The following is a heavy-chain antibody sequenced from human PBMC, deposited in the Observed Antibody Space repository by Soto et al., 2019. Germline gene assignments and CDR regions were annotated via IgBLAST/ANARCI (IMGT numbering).Heavy chain of an antibody. CDR3: ANLMSYDIVTGYPYYFDY. CDR2: ISYDGSNK. D-gene: IGHD3-9*01. CDR1: RFTFSSYG. Sequence: GGSLRLSCAASRFTFSSYGMHWVRQAPGKGLEWVAVISYDGSNKYYADSVKGRFTISRDNSKNTLYLQMNSLRAEDTAVYYCANLMSYDIVTGYPYYFDYWGQGTLVTFSS. J-gene: IGHJ4*02. V-gene: IGHV3-30*18.